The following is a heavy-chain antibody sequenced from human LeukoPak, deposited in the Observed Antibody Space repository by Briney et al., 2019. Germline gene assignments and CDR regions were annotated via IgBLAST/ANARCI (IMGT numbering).Heavy chain of an antibody. CDR1: GFTFSSYA. CDR3: AKFRSSSSDY. D-gene: IGHD6-6*01. V-gene: IGHV3-23*01. Sequence: GGSLRLSCAASGFTFSSYAMSWVRQAPGKGLEWVSGIGGSGDKTYYADSVKGRFTISRDNSKNTLYLQMNSLRAEDTAVYYCAKFRSSSSDYWGQGTLVTVSS. J-gene: IGHJ4*02. CDR2: IGGSGDKT.